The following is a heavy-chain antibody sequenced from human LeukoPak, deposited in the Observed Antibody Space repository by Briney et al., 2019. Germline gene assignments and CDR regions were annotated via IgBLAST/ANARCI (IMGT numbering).Heavy chain of an antibody. CDR2: IYYSGST. CDR3: ASPYSGSYSN. CDR1: GGSISSSSYY. V-gene: IGHV4-39*01. J-gene: IGHJ4*02. D-gene: IGHD1-26*01. Sequence: SETLSLTCTVSGGSISSSSYYWGWIRQPPGKGLEWIGSIYYSGSTYYNPSLKSRVTISVDTSKNQFSLKLSSVTAADTAMYYCASPYSGSYSNWGQGTLVTVSS.